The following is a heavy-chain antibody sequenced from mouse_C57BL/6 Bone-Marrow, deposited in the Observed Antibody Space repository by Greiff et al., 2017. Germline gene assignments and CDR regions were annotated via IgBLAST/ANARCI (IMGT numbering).Heavy chain of an antibody. D-gene: IGHD2-4*01. V-gene: IGHV1-52*01. J-gene: IGHJ1*03. CDR1: GYTFTSYW. CDR2: IDPSDSET. Sequence: QVQLQQSGAELVRPGSSVKLSCKASGYTFTSYWMHWVKQRPIQGLEWIGNIDPSDSETHYNQKFKDKATLTVDKSSSTAYMQLSSLTSEDSAVYYCARLGEGGDYDDWYFDVWGTGTTVTVSS. CDR3: ARLGEGGDYDDWYFDV.